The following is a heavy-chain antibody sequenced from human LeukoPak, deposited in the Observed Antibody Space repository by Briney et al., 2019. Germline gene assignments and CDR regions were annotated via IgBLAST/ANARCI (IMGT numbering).Heavy chain of an antibody. CDR3: AREMATIIGDFDY. CDR2: ISSSSSYI. J-gene: IGHJ4*02. V-gene: IGHV3-21*01. Sequence: GGSLRLSCAASGFTFSSYSVNWVRQAPGKGLEWVSSISSSSSYIYYADSVKGRFTISRDNAKNSLYLQMNSLRAEDTAVYYCAREMATIIGDFDYWGQGTLVTVSS. D-gene: IGHD5-24*01. CDR1: GFTFSSYS.